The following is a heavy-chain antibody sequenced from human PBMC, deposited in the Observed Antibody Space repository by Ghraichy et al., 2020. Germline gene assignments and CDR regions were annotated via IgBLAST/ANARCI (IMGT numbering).Heavy chain of an antibody. V-gene: IGHV3-30*18. CDR3: AKTPYCGGDCYPFDY. CDR1: GFTFSSYG. Sequence: GGSLRLSCAASGFTFSSYGMHWVRQAPGKGLEWVAVISYDGSNKYYADSVKGRFTISRDNSKNTLYLQMNSLRAEDTAVYYCAKTPYCGGDCYPFDYWGQGTLVTVSS. D-gene: IGHD2-21*02. J-gene: IGHJ4*02. CDR2: ISYDGSNK.